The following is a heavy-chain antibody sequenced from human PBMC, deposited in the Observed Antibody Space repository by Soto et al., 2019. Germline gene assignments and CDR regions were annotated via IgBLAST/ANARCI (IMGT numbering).Heavy chain of an antibody. D-gene: IGHD6-19*01. Sequence: SLRLSCAAAGFNVSDNYMGWVRQAPGKGLEWVSSFFTGGSTDYADSVKGRFTISRDDSKNTVYLQTNSLRAEDTAVYFCVRERRGLGIGFDHWGQGTLVTVSS. CDR1: GFNVSDNY. V-gene: IGHV3-53*01. CDR2: FFTGGST. J-gene: IGHJ4*02. CDR3: VRERRGLGIGFDH.